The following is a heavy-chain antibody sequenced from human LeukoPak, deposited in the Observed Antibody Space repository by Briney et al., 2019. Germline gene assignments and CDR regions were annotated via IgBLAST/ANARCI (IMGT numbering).Heavy chain of an antibody. CDR3: AALGSYYALDY. CDR2: IYYSGST. J-gene: IGHJ4*02. Sequence: PSETLSLTCTVSGGSISSYYWSWIRQPPGKGLEWIGYIYYSGSTNYNPSLKSRVTISVDTSKNQFSLKLSSVTAADTAVYYCAALGSYYALDYWGQGTLVTASS. V-gene: IGHV4-59*08. D-gene: IGHD1-26*01. CDR1: GGSISSYY.